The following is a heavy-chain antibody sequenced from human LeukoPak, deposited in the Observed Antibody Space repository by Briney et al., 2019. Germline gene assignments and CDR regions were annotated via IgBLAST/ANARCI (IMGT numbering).Heavy chain of an antibody. J-gene: IGHJ4*02. CDR1: GFTFSSYA. D-gene: IGHD3-10*01. CDR3: AKDKKRYGSGSYLYY. Sequence: PGGSLRLSCAASGFTFSSYAMSWVRQAPGKGLEWVSAISGSGGSTYYADSVKGRFTISRDNSKNTLYLQMNSLRAEDTAVYYCAKDKKRYGSGSYLYYWGQGTLVTVSS. V-gene: IGHV3-23*01. CDR2: ISGSGGST.